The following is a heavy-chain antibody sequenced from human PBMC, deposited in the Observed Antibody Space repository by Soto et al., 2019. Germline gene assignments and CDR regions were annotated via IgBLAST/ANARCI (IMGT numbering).Heavy chain of an antibody. J-gene: IGHJ6*03. Sequence: PGGSLRLSCAASGFTFSDYYMSWIRQAPGKGLEWVSYISSSGSTIYYADSVKGRFTISRDNAKNSLYLQMNSLRAEDTAVYYCARDSSLADYDFWSGSTRRTVHYYMDVWGKGTTVTVSS. V-gene: IGHV3-11*01. D-gene: IGHD3-3*01. CDR1: GFTFSDYY. CDR3: ARDSSLADYDFWSGSTRRTVHYYMDV. CDR2: ISSSGSTI.